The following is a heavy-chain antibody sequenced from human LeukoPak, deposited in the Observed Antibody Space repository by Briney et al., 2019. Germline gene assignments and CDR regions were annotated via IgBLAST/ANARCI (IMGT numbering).Heavy chain of an antibody. Sequence: ASVKVSCKASGGTFSSYAISWVRQAPGQGLEWMGWINPNSGGTNYAQKFQGRVTMTKDTSISTAYMELSRLRSDDTAVYYCARSQLGYQLLLGAWGQGTLVTVSS. D-gene: IGHD2-2*01. CDR1: GGTFSSYA. CDR2: INPNSGGT. J-gene: IGHJ5*02. V-gene: IGHV1-2*02. CDR3: ARSQLGYQLLLGA.